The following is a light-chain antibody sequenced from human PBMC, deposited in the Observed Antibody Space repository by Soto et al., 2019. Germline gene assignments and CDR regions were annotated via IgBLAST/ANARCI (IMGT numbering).Light chain of an antibody. CDR2: GND. J-gene: IGLJ2*01. V-gene: IGLV1-44*01. CDR1: SSNIGRNP. CDR3: ASWDDRLNGQV. Sequence: QSVLAQPPSASAPPGQRVAIPCSGSSSNIGRNPVHWYQHLPGAAPKLLIYGNDQRPSGVPDRFSGSKSDTSASLAITGLQSEDEAYYFCASWDDRLNGQVFGGGTKVTVL.